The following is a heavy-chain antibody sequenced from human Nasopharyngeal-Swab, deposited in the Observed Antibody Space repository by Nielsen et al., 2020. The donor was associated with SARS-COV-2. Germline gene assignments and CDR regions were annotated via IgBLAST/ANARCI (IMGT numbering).Heavy chain of an antibody. J-gene: IGHJ4*02. Sequence: SETLSLTCAVYGASITDYHWSWIRQAPGKGLEWVGEMKPSGRTNYNPSLKSRVTISVDTSNNHFFLRLSSVTAADTAVYYCAGHPADFDYWGQGALVTVSS. V-gene: IGHV4-34*01. CDR2: MKPSGRT. CDR1: GASITDYH. CDR3: AGHPADFDY. D-gene: IGHD6-25*01.